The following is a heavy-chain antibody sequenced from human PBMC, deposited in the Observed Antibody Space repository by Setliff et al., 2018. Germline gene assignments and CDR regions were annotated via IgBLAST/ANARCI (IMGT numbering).Heavy chain of an antibody. CDR1: GFSFSDYL. J-gene: IGHJ4*02. Sequence: GASVKVSCKASGFSFSDYLMNWMRQTPDQRLEWMGRINLNTGNIFYAQKFQGRVTLTRDASISTAYMELTGLRYDDTAIYYCARDTLALKDITLFDYWGQGTLVTV. CDR2: INLNTGNI. D-gene: IGHD5-12*01. V-gene: IGHV1-2*02. CDR3: ARDTLALKDITLFDY.